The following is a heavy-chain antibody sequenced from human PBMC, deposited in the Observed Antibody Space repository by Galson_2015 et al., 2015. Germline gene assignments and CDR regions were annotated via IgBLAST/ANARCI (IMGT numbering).Heavy chain of an antibody. J-gene: IGHJ4*02. CDR1: GFTFSSYG. CDR3: ATFQLPYCSGDSCYSIDY. D-gene: IGHD2-15*01. V-gene: IGHV3-33*01. CDR2: IWYDGSNK. Sequence: SLRLSCAASGFTFSSYGMHWVRQAPGQGLEWVAVIWYDGSNKYYADSVKDRFTISRDNSKNTLYLQMNSLRAEDTAVYYCATFQLPYCSGDSCYSIDYWGQGTLVTVSS.